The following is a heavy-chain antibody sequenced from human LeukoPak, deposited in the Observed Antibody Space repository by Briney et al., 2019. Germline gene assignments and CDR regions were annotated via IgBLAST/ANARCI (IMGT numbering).Heavy chain of an antibody. V-gene: IGHV5-51*01. CDR2: IYPGDSDT. J-gene: IGHJ4*02. D-gene: IGHD6-19*01. CDR3: ARGTIAVAGSPHFDY. Sequence: GESLKISCKGSGYSFTSYWIGWVRQMPGKGLEWMGIIYPGDSDTRYSPSFQGQVTISADKSISTAYLQWSSLKASDTAMYCCARGTIAVAGSPHFDYWGQGTLVTVSS. CDR1: GYSFTSYW.